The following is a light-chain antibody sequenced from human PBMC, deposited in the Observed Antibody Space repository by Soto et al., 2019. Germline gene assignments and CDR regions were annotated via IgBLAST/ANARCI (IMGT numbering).Light chain of an antibody. V-gene: IGLV2-23*01. J-gene: IGLJ1*01. CDR3: CSSAPESTYV. CDR2: KGT. CDR1: SSDVGAYNS. Sequence: QSVLAQPASVSGSPGQSITISCTGTSSDVGAYNSVSWYQQHPHKAPQVIIYKGTQRPSGISNRFSGSTSGTVASLTISGLQADDEADYFCCSSAPESTYVFGTGTKATVL.